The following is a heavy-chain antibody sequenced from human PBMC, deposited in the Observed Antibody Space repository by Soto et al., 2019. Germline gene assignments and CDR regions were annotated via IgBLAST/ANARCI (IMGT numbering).Heavy chain of an antibody. V-gene: IGHV3-7*03. CDR2: IKQDGSEK. J-gene: IGHJ3*02. CDR3: ARDDHDAFDI. CDR1: GFTFSSDW. Sequence: GGSLRLSCAASGFTFSSDWMSWVRQAPGKGLEWVANIKQDGSEKYYVDSVKGRFTISRDNAKNSLYLQMNSLRAEDTGVYYCARDDHDAFDIWGQGTMVTVSS.